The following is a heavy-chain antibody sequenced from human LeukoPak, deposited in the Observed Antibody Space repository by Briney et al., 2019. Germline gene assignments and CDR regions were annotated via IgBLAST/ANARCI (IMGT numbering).Heavy chain of an antibody. CDR1: GGSISSGGYY. J-gene: IGHJ3*02. Sequence: SETLSLTCIVSGGSISSGGYYWSWIRQHPGKGLEWIGYIYYSGSTYYNPSLKSRVTISVDTSKNQFSLKLSSVTAADTAVYYCARDLDCGGDCYSRHAFDIWGQGTMVTVSS. D-gene: IGHD2-21*02. CDR3: ARDLDCGGDCYSRHAFDI. V-gene: IGHV4-31*03. CDR2: IYYSGST.